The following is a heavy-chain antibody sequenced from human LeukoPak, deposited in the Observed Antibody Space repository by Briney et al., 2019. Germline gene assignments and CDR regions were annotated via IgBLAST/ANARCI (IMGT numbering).Heavy chain of an antibody. CDR2: IYYSGST. D-gene: IGHD3-22*01. V-gene: IGHV4-30-4*01. CDR1: GGSISSGDYY. Sequence: PSQTLSLTCTVSGGSISSGDYYWSWIRQPPGKGLEWIGYIYYSGSTYYNPSLKNRVTISVDTSKNQFSLKLSSVTAADTAVYYCARGHPRAYYYDSSGYHPADAFDIWGQGTMVTVSS. CDR3: ARGHPRAYYYDSSGYHPADAFDI. J-gene: IGHJ3*02.